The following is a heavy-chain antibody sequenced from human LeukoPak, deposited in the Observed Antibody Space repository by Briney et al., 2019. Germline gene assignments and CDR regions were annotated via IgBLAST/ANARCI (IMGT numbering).Heavy chain of an antibody. CDR2: IYHSGST. Sequence: SQTLSLTCAVSGGSISSGGYSWSWIRQPPGKGLEWIGYIYHSGSTYYNPSLKSRVTISVDRSKNQFSLKLSSVTAADTAVYYCARGEPSITMITNAFDIWGQGTMVTVSS. V-gene: IGHV4-30-2*01. CDR3: ARGEPSITMITNAFDI. J-gene: IGHJ3*02. D-gene: IGHD3-22*01. CDR1: GGSISSGGYS.